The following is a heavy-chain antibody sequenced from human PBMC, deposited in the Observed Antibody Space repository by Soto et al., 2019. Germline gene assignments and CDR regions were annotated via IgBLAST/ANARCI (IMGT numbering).Heavy chain of an antibody. CDR2: IIPILGTA. V-gene: IGHV1-69*11. J-gene: IGHJ6*02. Sequence: QVQLVQSGAEVKKPGSSVKVSCKASGGTFSSYAISWVRQAPGQGLEWMGGIIPILGTANYAQKFQGRVTITADESTSTAYMELSSLRSEDTAVYHCARKNNGLIAARPFGYYCMDVWGQGTTVTVSS. CDR1: GGTFSSYA. D-gene: IGHD6-6*01. CDR3: ARKNNGLIAARPFGYYCMDV.